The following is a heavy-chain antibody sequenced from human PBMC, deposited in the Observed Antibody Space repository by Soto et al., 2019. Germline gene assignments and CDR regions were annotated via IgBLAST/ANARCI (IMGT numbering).Heavy chain of an antibody. CDR1: GGSISSSSYY. Sequence: QLQLEESGPGLVKPSETPSLTCTVSGGSISSSSYYWGWIRQSPGKGLEWIGSFYYSGSTYYSPSLRRRVTISGDTSRKQISLRLSSVTAADTAVYYCARISVASRYMDVWGKGTTVTVSS. CDR2: FYYSGST. V-gene: IGHV4-39*01. J-gene: IGHJ6*03. D-gene: IGHD5-12*01. CDR3: ARISVASRYMDV.